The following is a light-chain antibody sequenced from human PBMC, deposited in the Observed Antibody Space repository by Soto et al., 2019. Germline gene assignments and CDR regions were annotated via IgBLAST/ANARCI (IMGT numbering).Light chain of an antibody. J-gene: IGKJ1*01. Sequence: DIVMTQSPDSLAVSLGERATINCKSSQSVLYSSNNKNYLAWYQQKPGQPPKLLIYWASTRESGVPDRFSGSGSGTDFTLTISSLQAEDVAVYYCQQRANWPPVTFGQGTKVEIK. CDR2: WAS. CDR1: QSVLYSSNNKNY. V-gene: IGKV4-1*01. CDR3: QQRANWPPVT.